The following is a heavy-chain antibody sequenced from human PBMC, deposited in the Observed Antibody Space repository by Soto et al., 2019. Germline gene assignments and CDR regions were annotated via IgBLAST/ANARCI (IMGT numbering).Heavy chain of an antibody. CDR2: IGTSGSYI. D-gene: IGHD1-26*01. CDR1: GFICGRYS. V-gene: IGHV3-21*01. J-gene: IGHJ4*02. CDR3: ARGSAFIGLDY. Sequence: GGSLRLSCAVSGFICGRYSMTWVRQAPGKGLECVSSIGTSGSYIYDTDSVKGRFTISRDNTKDSLYLQMNSLRAEDTAIYYCARGSAFIGLDYWGQGT.